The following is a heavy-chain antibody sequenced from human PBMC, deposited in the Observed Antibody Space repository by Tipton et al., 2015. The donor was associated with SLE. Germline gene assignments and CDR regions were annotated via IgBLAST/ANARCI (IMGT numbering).Heavy chain of an antibody. Sequence: TLSLTCAVYGGSFSGYYWSWIRQPPGKGLEWIGEINHSGSTNYNPSLKSRVTISVDTSKNQFSLKLSSETAADTAVYYCAKRDYGDPGVDYWGQGTLVTVSS. CDR3: AKRDYGDPGVDY. CDR1: GGSFSGYY. D-gene: IGHD4-17*01. CDR2: INHSGST. J-gene: IGHJ4*02. V-gene: IGHV4-34*01.